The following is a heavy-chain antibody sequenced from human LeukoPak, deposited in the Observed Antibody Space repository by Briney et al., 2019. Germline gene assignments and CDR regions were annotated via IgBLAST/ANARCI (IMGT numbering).Heavy chain of an antibody. CDR2: IARNGGST. CDR1: GFNFINSA. J-gene: IGHJ4*02. Sequence: GGSLRLSCAASGFNFINSAMHWVRQAPGKGLEYVSGIARNGGSTYYTNSVKGRFTISRDDSKNTLYLQMGSLKPEDMAVYYCARGGVWQQLAVDYWGQGTLVTVSS. V-gene: IGHV3-64*01. CDR3: ARGGVWQQLAVDY. D-gene: IGHD6-13*01.